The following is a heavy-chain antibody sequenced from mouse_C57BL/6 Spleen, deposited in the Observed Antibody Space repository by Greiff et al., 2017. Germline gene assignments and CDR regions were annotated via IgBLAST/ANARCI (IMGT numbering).Heavy chain of an antibody. V-gene: IGHV6-3*01. J-gene: IGHJ4*01. CDR3: TASLYDSLDY. CDR2: IRLKSDNYAT. Sequence: EVKVEESGGGLVQPGGSMKLSCVASGFTFSNYWMNWVRQSPEKGLEWVAQIRLKSDNYATHYAESVKGRFTISRDDSKSSVYLQMNNLRAEDTGIYYCTASLYDSLDYWGQGTSVTVSS. D-gene: IGHD2-4*01. CDR1: GFTFSNYW.